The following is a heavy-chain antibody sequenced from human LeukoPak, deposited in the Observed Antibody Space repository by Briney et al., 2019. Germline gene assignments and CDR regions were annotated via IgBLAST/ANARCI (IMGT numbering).Heavy chain of an antibody. CDR3: ARAFERSNSCFDY. V-gene: IGHV3-48*04. D-gene: IGHD4-23*01. CDR1: GFTFSTYS. J-gene: IGHJ4*02. CDR2: ISGSSNII. Sequence: GGSLRLSCAGSGFTFSTYSMNWVRQAPGKGLEWLSYISGSSNIIHYADSVKGRFTISRDNAKNSLYLQMNSLRAEDTAVYYCARAFERSNSCFDYWGQGTLVTVSS.